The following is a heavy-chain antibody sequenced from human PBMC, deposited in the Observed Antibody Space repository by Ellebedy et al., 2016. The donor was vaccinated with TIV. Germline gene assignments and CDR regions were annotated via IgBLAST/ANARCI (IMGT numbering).Heavy chain of an antibody. CDR2: IRQEGDEI. CDR3: ARRASYGDYAVQVNPWFDP. D-gene: IGHD4-17*01. J-gene: IGHJ5*02. CDR1: GFNFRSYW. V-gene: IGHV3-7*01. Sequence: GESLKISCAASGFNFRSYWMTWVRQAPGKGLEWVAKIRQEGDEIYYVESVKGRFTISRDNAKNSLFLQMNSLRVEDTAVYYCARRASYGDYAVQVNPWFDPWGQGALVTVSS.